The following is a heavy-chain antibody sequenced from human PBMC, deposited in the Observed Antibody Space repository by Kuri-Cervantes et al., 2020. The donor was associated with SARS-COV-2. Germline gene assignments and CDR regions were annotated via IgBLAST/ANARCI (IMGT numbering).Heavy chain of an antibody. J-gene: IGHJ6*03. V-gene: IGHV4-4*07. D-gene: IGHD1-20*01. CDR3: ASSHITTYYYYYMKV. CDR2: IYSSGST. CDR1: GASINDYY. Sequence: SETLSVTCTVSGASINDYYWTWIRQPAGQGLEWIGRIYSSGSTNYNPSLKSRVTMSIDTSTNQFSLRLTSVTAADTAVYYCASSHITTYYYYYMKVWGKGTTVTVSS.